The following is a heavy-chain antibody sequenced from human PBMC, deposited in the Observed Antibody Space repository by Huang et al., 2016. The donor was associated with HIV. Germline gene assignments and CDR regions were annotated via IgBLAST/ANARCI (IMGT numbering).Heavy chain of an antibody. J-gene: IGHJ4*02. D-gene: IGHD2-15*01. CDR2: MNPNSGNT. CDR1: GYTFSNYD. CDR3: ATLPPVNYGRSGGRVRDY. Sequence: QVQLVQSGAEVKKPGASVKVSCKASGYTFSNYDINWVRQAPGQGLGWMGWMNPNSGNTGHARKFQGRGTMTRSTSISTAYMELSRLRFEDTAVYYCATLPPVNYGRSGGRVRDYWGQGSLVTVSS. V-gene: IGHV1-8*01.